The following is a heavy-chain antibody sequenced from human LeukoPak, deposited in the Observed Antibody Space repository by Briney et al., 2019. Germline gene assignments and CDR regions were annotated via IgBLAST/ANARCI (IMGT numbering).Heavy chain of an antibody. CDR3: ARELAAAGTGYFDY. J-gene: IGHJ4*02. CDR2: ISSLSHTI. D-gene: IGHD6-13*01. Sequence: EPGGSLRLSCAASGFTFSTYEMNWVRQAPGEGLEWISYISSLSHTIQYADSVKGRFTISRDNAQNSLFLQMDSLRAEDTAVYYCARELAAAGTGYFDYWGQGTMVSVSS. V-gene: IGHV3-48*03. CDR1: GFTFSTYE.